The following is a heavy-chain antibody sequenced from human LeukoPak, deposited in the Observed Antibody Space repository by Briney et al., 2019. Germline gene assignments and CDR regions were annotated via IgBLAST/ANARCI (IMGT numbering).Heavy chain of an antibody. D-gene: IGHD6-19*01. Sequence: SETLSLTCAVYGGSFSGYYWSWIRQPPGKGLEWIGEINHSGSTNYSPSLKSRVTISVDTSKNQFSLKLSSVTAADTAVYYCARGPRWLAPNYFDYWGQGTLVTVSS. CDR2: INHSGST. CDR1: GGSFSGYY. CDR3: ARGPRWLAPNYFDY. J-gene: IGHJ4*02. V-gene: IGHV4-34*01.